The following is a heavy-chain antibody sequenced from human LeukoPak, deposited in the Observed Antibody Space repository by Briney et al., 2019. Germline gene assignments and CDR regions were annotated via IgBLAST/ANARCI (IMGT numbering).Heavy chain of an antibody. J-gene: IGHJ4*02. D-gene: IGHD2-2*01. Sequence: GGSLRLSCAASGFTFSSYEMSWVRQAPGKGLEWVANIKQDGSEKYYVDSVKGRFTISRDNAKNSLYLQMNSLRAEDTAVYYCASGRDIVVVPAASFDYWGQGTLVTVSS. CDR2: IKQDGSEK. CDR3: ASGRDIVVVPAASFDY. CDR1: GFTFSSYE. V-gene: IGHV3-7*01.